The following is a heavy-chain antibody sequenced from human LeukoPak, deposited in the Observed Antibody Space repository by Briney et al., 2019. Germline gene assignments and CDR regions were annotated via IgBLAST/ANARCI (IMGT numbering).Heavy chain of an antibody. CDR1: GFTFSSRA. J-gene: IGHJ4*02. D-gene: IGHD3/OR15-3a*01. CDR3: AKGRGLVSPDDH. CDR2: ISHSGGSA. Sequence: GGSLRLSCAASGFTFSSRAMTWVRQAPGKGLEWVSAISHSGGSAYYADSVKGRFTISRDNSKNTLYLQMNSLKAEDTAVYYCAKGRGLVSPDDHWGQGTLVTGSS. V-gene: IGHV3-23*01.